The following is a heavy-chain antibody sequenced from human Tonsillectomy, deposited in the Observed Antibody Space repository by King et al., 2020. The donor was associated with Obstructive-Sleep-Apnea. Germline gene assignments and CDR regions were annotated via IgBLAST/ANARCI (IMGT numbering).Heavy chain of an antibody. CDR3: ERMLVWRARTWFDP. J-gene: IGHJ5*02. V-gene: IGHV2-26*01. D-gene: IGHD3-16*01. CDR2: SFSNDEK. Sequence: VTLKESGPVLVKPTETLTLTCTVSGFSLSNGRMGVSWIRQPPGKALGWLAHSFSNDEKYYRTSLKSRLTISKDTSKSQAVLTMTNMDPVDTATYYCERMLVWRARTWFDPWGQGTPGTASS. CDR1: GFSLSNGRMG.